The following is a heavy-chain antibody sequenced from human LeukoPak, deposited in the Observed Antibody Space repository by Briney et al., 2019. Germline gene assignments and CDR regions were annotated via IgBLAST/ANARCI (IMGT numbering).Heavy chain of an antibody. D-gene: IGHD4-17*01. CDR1: GFTFSNYG. J-gene: IGHJ4*02. CDR2: ISGSGGST. V-gene: IGHV3-23*01. Sequence: PGRSLRLSCAASGFTFSNYGMSWVRQAPGKGLEWVSAISGSGGSTYYADSVKGRFTISRDTSKNTLYLQMNSLRAEDTAVYYCAKVGVYGDYDYWGQGTLVTVSS. CDR3: AKVGVYGDYDY.